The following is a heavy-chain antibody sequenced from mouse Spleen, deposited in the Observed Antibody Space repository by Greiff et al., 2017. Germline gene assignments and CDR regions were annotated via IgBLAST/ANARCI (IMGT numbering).Heavy chain of an antibody. V-gene: IGHV1-69*01. Sequence: QVQLQQPGADLVMPGASVKLSCKASGYTFTSYSMHWVKQRPGQGLAWIGEIDPSDSYTNYNQKFKGKATLTVDNSSSTAYMQLSSLTSEDSAVYYCASSSGYDYFDYWGQGTTLTVSS. CDR3: ASSSGYDYFDY. D-gene: IGHD3-1*01. J-gene: IGHJ2*01. CDR1: GYTFTSYS. CDR2: IDPSDSYT.